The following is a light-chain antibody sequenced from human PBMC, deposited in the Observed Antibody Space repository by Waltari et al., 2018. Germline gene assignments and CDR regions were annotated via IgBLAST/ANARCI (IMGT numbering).Light chain of an antibody. CDR1: ELGDKY. J-gene: IGLJ2*01. CDR3: QAWDTSTVV. V-gene: IGLV3-1*01. CDR2: QDG. Sequence: SYELTQPPSVSVSPGQTASIPCPGDELGDKYVCWYQQKPGQPPMLVIYQDGERPSGIPERFSGSNSGNTATLTISGTQAMDEADYYCQAWDTSTVVFGGGTELTVL.